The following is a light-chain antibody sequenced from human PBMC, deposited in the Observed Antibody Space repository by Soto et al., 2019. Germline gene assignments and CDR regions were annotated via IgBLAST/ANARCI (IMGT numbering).Light chain of an antibody. J-gene: IGKJ1*01. CDR2: GAS. Sequence: ENVLTQSPGTLSLSTGERATLSCRASQSVSSNYLAWYQQKPGQAPRLLIYGASSRATGIPDRFSGSGSGTDFTLTISRLEPEDFAVYYCQQYGSSHTFGQGTKVDIK. CDR1: QSVSSNY. V-gene: IGKV3-20*01. CDR3: QQYGSSHT.